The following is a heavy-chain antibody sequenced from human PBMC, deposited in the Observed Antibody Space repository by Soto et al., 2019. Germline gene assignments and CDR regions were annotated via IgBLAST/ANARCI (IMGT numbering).Heavy chain of an antibody. CDR1: GDTFSSYA. V-gene: IGHV1-69*01. CDR3: ARESAYGGNPLAFDY. Sequence: QEQLVQSGAEVKKPGSSVKVSCKASGDTFSSYAISWVRQAPGQGLDWMGGIIPFFNTPNYAQKFQGRVTITADESTSTAYMELSSVRSEDTATYYCARESAYGGNPLAFDYWGQGTLVTVSS. J-gene: IGHJ4*02. CDR2: IIPFFNTP. D-gene: IGHD1-26*01.